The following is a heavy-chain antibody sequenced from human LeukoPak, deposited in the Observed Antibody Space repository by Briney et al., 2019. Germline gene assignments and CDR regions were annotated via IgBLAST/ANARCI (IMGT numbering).Heavy chain of an antibody. J-gene: IGHJ6*03. CDR1: GGTFSSYA. V-gene: IGHV1-69*05. CDR2: IIPIFGTA. Sequence: SVKVSYKASGGTFSSYAISWVRQAPGQGLEWMGGIIPIFGTANYGQKFQGRVTITTDESTSTAYMELSSLRSEDAAVYYCARTKRTYSISEYYYMDVWGKGTTVTVSS. D-gene: IGHD6-6*01. CDR3: ARTKRTYSISEYYYMDV.